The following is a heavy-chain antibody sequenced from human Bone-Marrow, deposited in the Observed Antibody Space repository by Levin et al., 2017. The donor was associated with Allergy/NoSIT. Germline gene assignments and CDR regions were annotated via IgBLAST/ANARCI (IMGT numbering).Heavy chain of an antibody. V-gene: IGHV1-18*04. CDR3: AKVLVRGASDS. Sequence: ASVKVSCKASGYSFPHYDIIWVRQAPGQGLEWMGRISGYSGTTNYAQKFNGRVTLTADSSTTTAYMDLRSLTPDDTAVYYCAKVLVRGASDSWGQGTLVTVSS. CDR1: GYSFPHYD. CDR2: ISGYSGTT. J-gene: IGHJ5*01. D-gene: IGHD3-10*01.